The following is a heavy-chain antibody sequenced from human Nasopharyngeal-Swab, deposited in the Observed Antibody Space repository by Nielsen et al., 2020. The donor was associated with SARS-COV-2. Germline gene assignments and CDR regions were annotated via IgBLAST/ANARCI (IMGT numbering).Heavy chain of an antibody. J-gene: IGHJ5*02. CDR3: ARGGITMVRGDVGFDP. CDR1: GYTFTSYY. V-gene: IGHV1-46*01. D-gene: IGHD3-10*01. Sequence: ASVKVSCKASGYTFTSYYMHWVRQAPGQGLEWMGIINPSGGSTSYAQKFQGRVAMTRDTSTSTVYMELSSLRSEDTAAYYCARGGITMVRGDVGFDPWGQGTLVTVSS. CDR2: INPSGGST.